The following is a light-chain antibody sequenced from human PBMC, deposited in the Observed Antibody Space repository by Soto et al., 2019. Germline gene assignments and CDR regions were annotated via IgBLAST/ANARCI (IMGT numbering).Light chain of an antibody. Sequence: DIQLTQSPSFLSASVGDRVTITCRASQGISSYLAWYQQKPGKAPKLLIYAASTLQSGVPSRFSGSGSGTKFTLTISSLQPEDFATYYCQQLNSYPPGFGQGTKLEIK. CDR3: QQLNSYPPG. CDR1: QGISSY. CDR2: AAS. V-gene: IGKV1-9*01. J-gene: IGKJ2*03.